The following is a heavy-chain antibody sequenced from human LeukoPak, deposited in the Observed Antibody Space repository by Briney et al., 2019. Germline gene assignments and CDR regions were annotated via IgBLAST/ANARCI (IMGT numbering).Heavy chain of an antibody. CDR1: GFTFSCYG. V-gene: IGHV3-33*06. CDR2: IWYDGSNK. D-gene: IGHD3-22*01. J-gene: IGHJ4*02. Sequence: GGSLRLSCAASGFTFSCYGMHWVRQAPGKGLEWVAVIWYDGSNKYYADSVKGRFTISRDNSKNTLYLQMNSLRAADTAVYYCAKAGGKKVVVTHFDYWGQGTLVTVSS. CDR3: AKAGGKKVVVTHFDY.